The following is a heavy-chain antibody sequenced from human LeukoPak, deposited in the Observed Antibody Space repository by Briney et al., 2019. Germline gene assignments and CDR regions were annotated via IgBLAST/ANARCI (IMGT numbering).Heavy chain of an antibody. D-gene: IGHD3-10*01. V-gene: IGHV3-23*01. Sequence: PGGSLRLSCAASGFTFSSSAMNWVRQAPGKGLEWVSGISGSGDNTYYADSVQGRFSISRDIASNTLYLQMNALRPEDTAVYYCARDRVQIWSFVGTFDSWGQGSLVTVSS. CDR2: ISGSGDNT. J-gene: IGHJ4*02. CDR1: GFTFSSSA. CDR3: ARDRVQIWSFVGTFDS.